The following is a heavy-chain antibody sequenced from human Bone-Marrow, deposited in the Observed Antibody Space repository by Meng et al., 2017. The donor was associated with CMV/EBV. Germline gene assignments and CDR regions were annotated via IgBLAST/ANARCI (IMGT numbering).Heavy chain of an antibody. CDR1: YTFTGYY. CDR2: INPNSGGT. D-gene: IGHD3-3*01. Sequence: YTFTGYYMHWVGQAPGQGLEWMGWINPNSGGTNYAQKFQGRVTMTRDTSISTAYMELSRLRSDDTAVYYCARDPTNYDFWSGYFDYWGQGTLVTVSS. CDR3: ARDPTNYDFWSGYFDY. V-gene: IGHV1-2*02. J-gene: IGHJ4*02.